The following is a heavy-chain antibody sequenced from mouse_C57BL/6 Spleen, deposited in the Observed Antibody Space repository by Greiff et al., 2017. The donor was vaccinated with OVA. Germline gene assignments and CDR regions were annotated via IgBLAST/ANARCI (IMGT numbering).Heavy chain of an antibody. CDR2: IWSDGST. V-gene: IGHV2-6*03. D-gene: IGHD3-2*02. Sequence: QVQLKESGPGLVAPSQSLSITCTVSGFSLTSYGVHWVRQPPGKGLEWLVVIWSDGSTTYNSALKSRRSISKDNSKSQVFLKMISLQTDDTAMYYCASHSSGHFDYWGQGTTLTVSS. J-gene: IGHJ2*01. CDR1: GFSLTSYG. CDR3: ASHSSGHFDY.